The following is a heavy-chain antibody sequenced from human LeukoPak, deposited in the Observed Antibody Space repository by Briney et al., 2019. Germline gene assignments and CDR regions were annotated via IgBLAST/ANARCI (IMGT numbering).Heavy chain of an antibody. Sequence: SETLSLTCTVSGGSMSRYYWSCIRQPPGKGLEWIGYMYYSGSTGYNPSLKSRVTISVDTSKNQFSLKLSSVTAADTAVYYCAGSRTGSYFDYWGQGTLVTVSS. CDR1: GGSMSRYY. V-gene: IGHV4-59*01. CDR3: AGSRTGSYFDY. J-gene: IGHJ4*02. CDR2: MYYSGST.